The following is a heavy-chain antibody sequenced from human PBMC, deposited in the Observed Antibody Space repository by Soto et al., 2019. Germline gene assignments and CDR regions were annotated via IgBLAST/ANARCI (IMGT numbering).Heavy chain of an antibody. Sequence: SETLSLTCADPGGSISSGGYSWSWIRQPPGKGLEWLGYIYHSGSTYYNPSLKSRVTRTRNTSISTAYMGLSSLSSEDTAVYYCARTLYGDNVDYWGQGTLVTVSS. J-gene: IGHJ4*02. CDR1: GGSISSGGYS. CDR3: ARTLYGDNVDY. V-gene: IGHV4-30-2*02. CDR2: IYHSGST. D-gene: IGHD4-17*01.